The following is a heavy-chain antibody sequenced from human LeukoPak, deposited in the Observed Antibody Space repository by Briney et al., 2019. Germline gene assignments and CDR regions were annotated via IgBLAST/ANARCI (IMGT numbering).Heavy chain of an antibody. J-gene: IGHJ4*02. V-gene: IGHV4-59*08. CDR3: ARLSSGIVATY. D-gene: IGHD5-12*01. CDR1: SGSISGYH. CDR2: VYYRGIT. Sequence: SETLSLTCIVSSGSISGYHWSWIRQSPGKGLEWIGYVYYRGITNYNPSLKSRVSISVDTANNQFSLRLTSVSAADTAMYYCARLSSGIVATYWGQGTLVTVSS.